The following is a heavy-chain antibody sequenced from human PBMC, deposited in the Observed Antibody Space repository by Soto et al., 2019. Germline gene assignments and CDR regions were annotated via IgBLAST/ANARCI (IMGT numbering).Heavy chain of an antibody. V-gene: IGHV4-61*01. J-gene: IGHJ6*02. CDR3: ARDSGGSGSSLYYYGMDV. D-gene: IGHD3-10*01. CDR1: GGSVSSGSYY. CDR2: IYSSGST. Sequence: PSETLSLTCTVSGGSVSSGSYYWSWIRQPPGKGLEWIGYIYSSGSTSYNPSLKSRVTISVDTSKNQFSLKLSSVTAADTAVYYCARDSGGSGSSLYYYGMDVWGQGTTVTVSS.